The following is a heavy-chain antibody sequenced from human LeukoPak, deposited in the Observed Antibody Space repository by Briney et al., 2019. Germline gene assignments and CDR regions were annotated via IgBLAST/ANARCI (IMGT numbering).Heavy chain of an antibody. D-gene: IGHD3-10*01. Sequence: SETLSLTCTVSGGPISGYYWSWIRQSPGKGLQWVGYIFYGGSASYSPSLENRVTISVDTSKNTFSLKLSSVTAADTAVYYCARGLTYYSLGYYYYGMDVWGQGTTVTVSS. J-gene: IGHJ6*02. CDR1: GGPISGYY. CDR2: IFYGGSA. CDR3: ARGLTYYSLGYYYYGMDV. V-gene: IGHV4-59*12.